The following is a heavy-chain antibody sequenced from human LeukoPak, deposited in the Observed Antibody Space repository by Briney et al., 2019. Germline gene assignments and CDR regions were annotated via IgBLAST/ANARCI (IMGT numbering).Heavy chain of an antibody. D-gene: IGHD4-23*01. CDR3: ANLLRWEPY. V-gene: IGHV3-11*04. J-gene: IGHJ4*02. CDR2: ISSSGSTI. CDR1: GFTFSDYY. Sequence: PGGSLRLSCAASGFTFSDYYMSWIRQAPGKGLEWVSYISSSGSTIYYADPVKGRFTISRDNSKNTLYLQMNSLRAEDTAVYYCANLLRWEPYWGQGTLVTVSS.